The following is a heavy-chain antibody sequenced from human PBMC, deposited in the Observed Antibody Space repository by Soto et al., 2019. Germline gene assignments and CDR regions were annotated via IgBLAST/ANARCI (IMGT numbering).Heavy chain of an antibody. Sequence: QVHLQQWGAGLLKPSETLSLTCAVFGGSFSGYYWNWIRQPPGKGLEWIGEINHSGSTNYYWSLXGRVTISVDTXXNXFXXKLNSVTAADTAVYYCARSRYYDSSGYRALDAFDIWGQGTMVTVSS. V-gene: IGHV4-34*01. D-gene: IGHD3-22*01. J-gene: IGHJ3*02. CDR1: GGSFSGYY. CDR2: INHSGST. CDR3: ARSRYYDSSGYRALDAFDI.